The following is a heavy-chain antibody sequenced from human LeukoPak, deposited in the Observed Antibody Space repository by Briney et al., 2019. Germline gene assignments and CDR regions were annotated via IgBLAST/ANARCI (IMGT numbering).Heavy chain of an antibody. V-gene: IGHV3-53*01. CDR3: ARDLEGYCSGGSCYSFHYFDY. D-gene: IGHD2-15*01. J-gene: IGHJ4*02. CDR2: IYSGGST. Sequence: PGGSLRLSCAASGFTVSSNYMSWVRQAPGKGLEWVSVIYSGGSTYYADSVKGRFTISRDNAKNSLYLQMNSLRAEDTALYYCARDLEGYCSGGSCYSFHYFDYWGQGTLVTVSS. CDR1: GFTVSSNY.